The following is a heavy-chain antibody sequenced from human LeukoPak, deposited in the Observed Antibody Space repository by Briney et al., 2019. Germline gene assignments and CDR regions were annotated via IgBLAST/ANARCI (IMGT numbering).Heavy chain of an antibody. CDR3: ARAAVEPGIDS. CDR2: CSASGYS. J-gene: IGHJ5*01. D-gene: IGHD6-19*01. CDR1: GDSISSDDYY. V-gene: IGHV4-61*02. Sequence: SETLSLTCTVSGDSISSDDYYWSWIRQPAGKGLEWIGRCSASGYSNYNPPLKSRLTISLDTSKNHFSLKLSSVTAADTAVYYCARAAVEPGIDSWGQRTPVTVSS.